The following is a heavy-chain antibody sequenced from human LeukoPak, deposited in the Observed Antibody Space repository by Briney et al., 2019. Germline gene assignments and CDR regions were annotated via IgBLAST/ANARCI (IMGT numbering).Heavy chain of an antibody. CDR2: ISSSSSYI. CDR1: GFTFSSYS. J-gene: IGHJ4*02. CDR3: ARGMASSSDY. V-gene: IGHV3-21*01. D-gene: IGHD5-24*01. Sequence: GGSLRLSGAASGFTFSSYSMNWVRQAPGKGLDWVSSISSSSSYIYYVDSVKGRFTISRDNAKNSPYLQMNSLRAEDTAVYYCARGMASSSDYWGQGTLVTVSS.